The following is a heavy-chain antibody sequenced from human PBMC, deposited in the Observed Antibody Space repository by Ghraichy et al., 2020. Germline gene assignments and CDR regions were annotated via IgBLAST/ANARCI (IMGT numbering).Heavy chain of an antibody. CDR1: GFTFSGYS. CDR3: ARGSTVVRFYYYDGMDV. CDR2: ITSSGRFI. Sequence: GGSLRLSCAVSGFTFSGYSMNWVRQSPGKGLEWVAYITSSGRFISYADSVKGRFTISRDNAQNSLYLQMNSLRDEDTALYFCARGSTVVRFYYYDGMDVWGQGTTVTVSS. V-gene: IGHV3-48*02. D-gene: IGHD4-23*01. J-gene: IGHJ6*02.